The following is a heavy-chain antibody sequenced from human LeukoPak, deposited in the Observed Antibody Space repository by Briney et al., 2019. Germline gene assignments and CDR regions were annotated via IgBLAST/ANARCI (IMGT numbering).Heavy chain of an antibody. V-gene: IGHV3-7*01. D-gene: IGHD6-19*01. J-gene: IGHJ3*02. CDR3: ARESVVAGTDDAFDI. CDR2: IKQDGSEK. CDR1: GFTSSSYW. Sequence: GGSLRLSCAASGFTSSSYWMSWVRQAPGKGLEWVANIKQDGSEKYYVDSVKGRFTISRDNAKSSLYLQMNSLRAEDTAVYYCARESVVAGTDDAFDIWGQGTMVTVSS.